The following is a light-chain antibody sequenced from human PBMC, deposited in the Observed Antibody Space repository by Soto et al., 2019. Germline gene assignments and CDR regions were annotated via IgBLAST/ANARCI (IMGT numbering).Light chain of an antibody. J-gene: IGKJ1*01. CDR1: QSISSC. CDR3: QQYNSYPSWT. V-gene: IGKV1-5*01. Sequence: DIQMTQSPSTLSASVGDRVTITCRASQSISSCLAWYQQKPGKTPKLLIYDASSLESGVPSRFSGSGSWTEFTLTISSLQPDDFATYYGQQYNSYPSWTFGQGTKVEI. CDR2: DAS.